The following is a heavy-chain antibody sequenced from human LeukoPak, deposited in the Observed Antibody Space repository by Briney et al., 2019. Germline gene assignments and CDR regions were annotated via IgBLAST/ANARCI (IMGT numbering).Heavy chain of an antibody. CDR2: IYTSGST. J-gene: IGHJ6*03. Sequence: NTSETLSLTCTVSGGSISSGGYYWSWIRQPAGKGLEWIGRIYTSGSTNYNPSLKSRVTMSVDTSKNQFSLKLSSVTAADTAVYYCARVSRSSYYYYYYMDVWGKGTTVTVSS. CDR3: ARVSRSSYYYYYYMDV. CDR1: GGSISSGGYY. V-gene: IGHV4-61*02. D-gene: IGHD1-26*01.